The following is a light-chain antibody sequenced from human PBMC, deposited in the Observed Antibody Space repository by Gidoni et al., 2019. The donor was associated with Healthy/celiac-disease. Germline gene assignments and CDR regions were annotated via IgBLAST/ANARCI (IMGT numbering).Light chain of an antibody. CDR2: AAS. CDR1: QSVSSY. J-gene: IGKJ1*01. Sequence: DIQMTQSPSSLSASVGDRVTITCRASQSVSSYLNWYQQKPGKAPNLLIYAASSLQSGVPSRFSGSGSGTDFTLTISSLQPEDFATYYCQQSYNIPAFXXXTKVEIK. CDR3: QQSYNIPA. V-gene: IGKV1-39*01.